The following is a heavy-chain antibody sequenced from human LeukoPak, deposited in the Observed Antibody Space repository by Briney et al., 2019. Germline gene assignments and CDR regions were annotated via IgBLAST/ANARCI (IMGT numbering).Heavy chain of an antibody. CDR2: IKSKADGETI. CDR1: GYIFSSYW. D-gene: IGHD1-20*01. J-gene: IGHJ4*02. Sequence: PGGCLRLSCAASGYIFSSYWKSWVRKAPGKGLEWVGRIKSKADGETIDYAAPVKGRFTFSRDDSKNMLYLQMNSLKSEDTAVYYCSTLTSRGLSDSWGQGTLVTVSS. CDR3: STLTSRGLSDS. V-gene: IGHV3-15*01.